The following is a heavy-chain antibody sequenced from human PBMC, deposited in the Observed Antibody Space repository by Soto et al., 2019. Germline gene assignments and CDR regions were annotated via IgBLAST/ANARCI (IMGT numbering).Heavy chain of an antibody. V-gene: IGHV4-34*01. D-gene: IGHD4-17*01. CDR1: GGSFSGYY. CDR2: INHSGST. J-gene: IGHJ6*02. CDR3: ARTTVTTYYYYYGMDV. Sequence: PSETLSLTCAVYGGSFSGYYWSWIRQPPGKGLEWIGEINHSGSTNYNPSLKSRVTISVDTSKNQFSLKLSSVTAADTAVYYFARTTVTTYYYYYGMDVWGQGTTVTVSS.